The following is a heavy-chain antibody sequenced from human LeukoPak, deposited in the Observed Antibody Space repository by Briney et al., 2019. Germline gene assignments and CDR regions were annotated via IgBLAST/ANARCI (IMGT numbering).Heavy chain of an antibody. D-gene: IGHD1-26*01. J-gene: IGHJ3*02. Sequence: GSLRLSCAASGFTVSNNYMTWVRQAPGKGLEWVSVMYRVGNTYYADFVKGRFTISRDNFKNTLHLQMNSLRVEDTALYYCARGLTVGATGVWAFDIWGQGTMVTVSS. V-gene: IGHV3-66*01. CDR3: ARGLTVGATGVWAFDI. CDR1: GFTVSNNY. CDR2: MYRVGNT.